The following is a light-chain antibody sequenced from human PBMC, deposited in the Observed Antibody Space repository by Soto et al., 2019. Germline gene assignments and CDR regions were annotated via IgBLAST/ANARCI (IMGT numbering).Light chain of an antibody. V-gene: IGKV3-20*01. CDR3: QQYGSSPPFT. Sequence: EILLTQSPGTLSLSPGERATLSCRASQSVSSTYLAWYQQKPGQAPRLLIYGASSRATGIPDRFSGSGSGTDFTLTISRLEPEDFAVYYCQQYGSSPPFTCGPGTTVDIK. CDR2: GAS. CDR1: QSVSSTY. J-gene: IGKJ3*01.